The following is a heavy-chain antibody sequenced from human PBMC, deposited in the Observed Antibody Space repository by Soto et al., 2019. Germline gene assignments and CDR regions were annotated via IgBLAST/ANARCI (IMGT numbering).Heavy chain of an antibody. CDR3: AKGTSVDSSGFYYGMDV. Sequence: GGSLRLSCAASGFTVSSNYMSWVRQAPGKGLEWVSVIYSDGSTYYADSVKGRFTISRHNSKNTVYLQMNSLRADDTAVYYCAKGTSVDSSGFYYGMDVWGQGTTVTVSS. J-gene: IGHJ6*02. D-gene: IGHD3-22*01. CDR1: GFTVSSNY. CDR2: IYSDGST. V-gene: IGHV3-53*04.